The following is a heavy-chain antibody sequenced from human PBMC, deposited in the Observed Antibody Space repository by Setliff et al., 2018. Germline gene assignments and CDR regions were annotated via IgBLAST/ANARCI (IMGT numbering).Heavy chain of an antibody. D-gene: IGHD3-22*01. CDR2: IYSSGST. CDR1: GGSISSGDYY. V-gene: IGHV4-30-4*08. Sequence: SETLSLTCTVSGGSISSGDYYWSLIRPPPGKGLEWIGYIYSSGSTYYNPSLKSRVSISVDTSKNQFSLKLSSVTAADTAVYYCARESRYYYDNLGTLDYWGQGTLVTVSS. CDR3: ARESRYYYDNLGTLDY. J-gene: IGHJ4*02.